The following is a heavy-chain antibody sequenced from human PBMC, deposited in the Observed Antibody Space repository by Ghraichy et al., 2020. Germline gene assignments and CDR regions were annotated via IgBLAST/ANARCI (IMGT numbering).Heavy chain of an antibody. J-gene: IGHJ3*02. V-gene: IGHV1-46*01. Sequence: ASVKVSCKASGYTFTSYYMHWVRQAPGQGLEWMGIINPSGGSTSYAQKFQGRVTMTRDTSTSTVYMELSSLRSEDTAVYYCARWGSSGWHSLAFDIWGQGTMVTVSS. CDR3: ARWGSSGWHSLAFDI. CDR2: INPSGGST. D-gene: IGHD6-19*01. CDR1: GYTFTSYY.